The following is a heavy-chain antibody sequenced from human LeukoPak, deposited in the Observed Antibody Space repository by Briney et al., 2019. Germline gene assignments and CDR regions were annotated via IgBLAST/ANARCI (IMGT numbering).Heavy chain of an antibody. D-gene: IGHD6-13*01. V-gene: IGHV4-39*01. Sequence: PSETLSLTCTVSGGSISSSSYYWGWIRQPPGKGLEWIGSIYYSGSTYYNPSLKSRVTISVDTSKNQFSLKLSSVTAADTAVYYCARHIDIGYSSPAASPWGQGTLVTVSS. CDR1: GGSISSSSYY. CDR3: ARHIDIGYSSPAASP. J-gene: IGHJ5*02. CDR2: IYYSGST.